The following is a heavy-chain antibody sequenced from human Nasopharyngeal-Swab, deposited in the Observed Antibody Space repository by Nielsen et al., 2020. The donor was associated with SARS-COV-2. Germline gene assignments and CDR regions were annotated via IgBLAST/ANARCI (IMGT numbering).Heavy chain of an antibody. CDR3: VRQYSSSSFYHGMDV. D-gene: IGHD6-6*01. J-gene: IGHJ6*02. CDR1: ADSVSSNSAT. V-gene: IGHV6-1*01. CDR2: TYYRSKWYN. Sequence: SQTLSLTCAISADSVSSNSATWNWIRQSPSRVLEWLGRTYYRSKWYNDYALSVKSRITINPDTSKNQFSLQLNSVTPEDTAVYYCVRQYSSSSFYHGMDVWGQGTTVTVSS.